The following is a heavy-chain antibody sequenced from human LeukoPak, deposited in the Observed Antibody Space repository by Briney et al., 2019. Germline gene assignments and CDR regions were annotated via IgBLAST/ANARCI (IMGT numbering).Heavy chain of an antibody. CDR3: ARARVGAMATDYYYGMDV. CDR1: GFTFSSNY. D-gene: IGHD1-26*01. Sequence: GGSLRLSCAASGFTFSSNYMSWVRQAPGKGLEWVSVIYSGGSTYYADSVKGRFTISRDNSKNTLYLQMNSLRAEDTAVYYCARARVGAMATDYYYGMDVWGQGTTVTVSS. J-gene: IGHJ6*02. CDR2: IYSGGST. V-gene: IGHV3-53*01.